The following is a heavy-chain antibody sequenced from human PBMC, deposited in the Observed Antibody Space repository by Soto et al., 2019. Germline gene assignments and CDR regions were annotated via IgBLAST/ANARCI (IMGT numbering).Heavy chain of an antibody. J-gene: IGHJ4*02. D-gene: IGHD3-3*01. CDR1: GFTFSSHA. Sequence: GGSLILSCAASGFTFSSHAMSWVRQAPGKGLEWVSAISGSGGSTYYADSVKGRFTISRDNSKNTLYLQMNSPRAEDTAVYYCAKRFLEWLLLSPFDYWGQGTLVTVSS. CDR3: AKRFLEWLLLSPFDY. V-gene: IGHV3-23*01. CDR2: ISGSGGST.